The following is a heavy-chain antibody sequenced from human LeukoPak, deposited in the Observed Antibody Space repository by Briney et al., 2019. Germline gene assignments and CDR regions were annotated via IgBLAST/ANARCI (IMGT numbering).Heavy chain of an antibody. CDR3: ARDRPATENWYFDL. J-gene: IGHJ2*01. CDR1: GASISGYD. CDR2: IFSSGSF. Sequence: SETLSLTCTVSGASISGYDWSWTRQPPGKGLEWIGNIFSSGSFNYNPSLKSRVTISLDTSKNQFSLKLSSVTAADTAVYYCARDRPATENWYFDLWGRGTLVTVSS. V-gene: IGHV4-59*01. D-gene: IGHD1-26*01.